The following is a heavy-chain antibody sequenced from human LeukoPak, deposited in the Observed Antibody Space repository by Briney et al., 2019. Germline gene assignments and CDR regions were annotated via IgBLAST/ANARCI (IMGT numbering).Heavy chain of an antibody. CDR3: ARNLNSGNYYYFDY. CDR2: ISGSGGNT. CDR1: GFTFHTYA. Sequence: GGSLRLSCAASGFTFHTYAMTWVRQAPGKGLEWASAISGSGGNTYYTDSVKGRFTISRDASKNTLYLQMNNLRAEDTAVYYCARNLNSGNYYYFDYWGQGTLVTVSS. V-gene: IGHV3-23*01. D-gene: IGHD1-26*01. J-gene: IGHJ4*02.